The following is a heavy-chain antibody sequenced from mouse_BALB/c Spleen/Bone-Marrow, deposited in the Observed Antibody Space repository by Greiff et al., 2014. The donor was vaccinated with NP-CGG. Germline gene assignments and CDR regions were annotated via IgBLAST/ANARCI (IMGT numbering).Heavy chain of an antibody. J-gene: IGHJ2*01. CDR1: GYTFTSYW. CDR3: ARFPFYYGSSFYYFDY. D-gene: IGHD1-1*01. V-gene: IGHV1S41*01. CDR2: IAPGSGST. Sequence: DLVKPGASVKLSCKASGYTFTSYWINWIKQRPGQGLEWIGRIAPGSGSTYYNEMFKGKATLTVDTSSSTAYIQLSSLSSEVSAVYFCARFPFYYGSSFYYFDYWGQGTTLTVSS.